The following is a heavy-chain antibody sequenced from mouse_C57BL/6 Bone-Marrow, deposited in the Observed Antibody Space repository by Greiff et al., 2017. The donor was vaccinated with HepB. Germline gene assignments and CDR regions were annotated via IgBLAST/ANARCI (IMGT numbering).Heavy chain of an antibody. CDR3: AREDYYGSSYWYFDV. D-gene: IGHD1-1*01. CDR1: GFSLTSYA. V-gene: IGHV2-9-1*01. J-gene: IGHJ1*03. CDR2: IWTGGGT. Sequence: VNLVESGPGLVAPSQSLSITCTVSGFSLTSYAISWVRQPPGKGLEWLGVIWTGGGTNYNSALKSRLSISKDNSKSQVFLKMNSLQTDDTARYYCAREDYYGSSYWYFDVWGTGTTVTVSS.